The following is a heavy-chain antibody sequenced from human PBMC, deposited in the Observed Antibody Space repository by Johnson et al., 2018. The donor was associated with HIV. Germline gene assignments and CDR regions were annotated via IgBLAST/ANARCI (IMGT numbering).Heavy chain of an antibody. CDR3: AKSPGKDHGGNSGGFDI. J-gene: IGHJ3*02. D-gene: IGHD4/OR15-4a*01. CDR2: ISYDGSNK. CDR1: GFTFSSYA. Sequence: QVQLVESGGGVVQPGKSLRLSCAASGFTFSSYAMHWVRQAPGKGLEWVAVISYDGSNKYYADSVKGRFTFSRDHSKNTLYLQMNSLRVEDTAVYYCAKSPGKDHGGNSGGFDIWGQGTMVTVSS. V-gene: IGHV3-30*04.